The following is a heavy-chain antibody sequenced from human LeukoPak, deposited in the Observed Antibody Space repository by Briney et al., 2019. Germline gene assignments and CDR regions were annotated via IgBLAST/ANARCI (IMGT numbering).Heavy chain of an antibody. J-gene: IGHJ4*02. V-gene: IGHV3-23*01. Sequence: PGGSLRLSCAASGFTFSSYGMSWVRQAPGKGLEWVSAIGGSGGSTYYADSVKGRFTISRDNSKNTVYVQMSSLRAEDTAVYYCVKARKVGANTAFDYWGQGTLVTVSS. CDR1: GFTFSSYG. D-gene: IGHD1-26*01. CDR2: IGGSGGST. CDR3: VKARKVGANTAFDY.